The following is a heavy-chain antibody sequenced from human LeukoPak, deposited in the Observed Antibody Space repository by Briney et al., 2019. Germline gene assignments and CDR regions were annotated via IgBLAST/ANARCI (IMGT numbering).Heavy chain of an antibody. D-gene: IGHD3-22*01. V-gene: IGHV1-46*01. CDR1: GYTFTIYY. Sequence: ASVTVSFKASGYTFTIYYMHWVRQAPGQRLEWMGIINPSGGSTSYAQKFQGRVTITADKSTSTAYMELSSLRSEDTAVYYCALSWLESSGYYDWGQGTLVTVSS. CDR2: INPSGGST. J-gene: IGHJ4*02. CDR3: ALSWLESSGYYD.